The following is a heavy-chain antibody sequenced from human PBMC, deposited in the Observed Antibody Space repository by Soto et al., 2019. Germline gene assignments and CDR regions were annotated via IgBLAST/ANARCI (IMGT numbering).Heavy chain of an antibody. Sequence: QVQLVESGGGVVQPGRSLRLSCAASGFTFSSYGMHWVRQAPGKGLEWVAVIWYDGSNKYYADSVKGRFTISRDNSKNTLYLQMNSLRAEDAAVYYCARDTHRGWHPSHAFDLWGQGTMVTVSS. J-gene: IGHJ3*01. CDR1: GFTFSSYG. D-gene: IGHD6-19*01. CDR3: ARDTHRGWHPSHAFDL. V-gene: IGHV3-33*01. CDR2: IWYDGSNK.